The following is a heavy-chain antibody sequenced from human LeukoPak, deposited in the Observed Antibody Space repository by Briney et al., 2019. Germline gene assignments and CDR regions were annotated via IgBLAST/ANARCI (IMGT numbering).Heavy chain of an antibody. J-gene: IGHJ6*03. Sequence: ASVKVSCKASGYTFTSYDINWVRQATGQGLEWMGWMNPNSGNTGYAQKFQGRVTITRNTSISTAYMELSSLRSEDTAVYYCARGDYTAMGIYYYYYMDVWGKGTTVTVSS. D-gene: IGHD5-18*01. V-gene: IGHV1-8*03. CDR3: ARGDYTAMGIYYYYYMDV. CDR2: MNPNSGNT. CDR1: GYTFTSYD.